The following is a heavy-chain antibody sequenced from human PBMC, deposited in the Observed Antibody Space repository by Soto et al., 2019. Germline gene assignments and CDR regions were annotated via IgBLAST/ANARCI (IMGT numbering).Heavy chain of an antibody. CDR3: AAPPRY. Sequence: SETLSLTCAVSGDSISSYYWSWIRQPPGKGLEWIGYIYDSGSTNYNPSLKSRVTISVDTSKNQFSLKLTSVTAADTAVYYCAAPPRYWGQGTLVTVSS. CDR2: IYDSGST. J-gene: IGHJ4*02. CDR1: GDSISSYY. V-gene: IGHV4-59*01. D-gene: IGHD6-6*01.